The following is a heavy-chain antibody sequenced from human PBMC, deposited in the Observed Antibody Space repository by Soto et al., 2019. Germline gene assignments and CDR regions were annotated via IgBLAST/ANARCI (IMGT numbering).Heavy chain of an antibody. CDR3: ARDGLPGITIFGGYYYMDV. V-gene: IGHV3-74*01. D-gene: IGHD3-3*01. CDR2: INNDGSSR. Sequence: GGSLRLSCAASGFTFNNFWMHWVRQVPGKGLVWISRINNDGSSRSYADSVKGRFTISRDNAKNSLYLQMNSLRAEDTAVYYCARDGLPGITIFGGYYYMDVWGKGTTVTVSS. CDR1: GFTFNNFW. J-gene: IGHJ6*03.